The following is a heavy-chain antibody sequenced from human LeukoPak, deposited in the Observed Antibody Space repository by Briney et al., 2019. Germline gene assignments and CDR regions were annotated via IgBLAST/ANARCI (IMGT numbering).Heavy chain of an antibody. J-gene: IGHJ4*02. CDR1: GYTFTSYY. V-gene: IGHV1-46*01. CDR2: INPSGGST. Sequence: ASVKVSCKASGYTFTSYYMHWVRQAPGQGLEWMGIINPSGGSTSYAQKFQGRVTITADKSTSTAYMELSSLRSEDAAVYYCARDEAIKTAAAGLDYWGQGTLVTVPS. D-gene: IGHD6-13*01. CDR3: ARDEAIKTAAAGLDY.